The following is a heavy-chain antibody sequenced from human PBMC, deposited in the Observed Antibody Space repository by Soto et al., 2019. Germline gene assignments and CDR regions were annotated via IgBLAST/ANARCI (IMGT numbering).Heavy chain of an antibody. Sequence: PSETLSLTCAVSGGSISSGGYSWSWIRQPPGKGLEWIGYIYHSGSTYYNPSLKNRVTISVDRSKNQFSLKLSSVTAADTAVYYCARASEYSSSSGWFDPWGQGTLVTVSS. D-gene: IGHD6-6*01. CDR1: GGSISSGGYS. CDR3: ARASEYSSSSGWFDP. CDR2: IYHSGST. V-gene: IGHV4-30-2*01. J-gene: IGHJ5*02.